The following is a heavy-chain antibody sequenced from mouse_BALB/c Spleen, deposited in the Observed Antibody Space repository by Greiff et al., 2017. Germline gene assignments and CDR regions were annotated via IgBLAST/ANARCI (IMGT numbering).Heavy chain of an antibody. J-gene: IGHJ4*01. V-gene: IGHV3-2*02. Sequence: EVKLVESGPGLVKPSQSLSLTCTVTGYSITSDYAWNWIRQFPGNKLEWMGYISYSGSTSYNPSLKSRISITRDTSKNQFFLQLNSVTTEDTATYYCARAYGNYDAMDYWGQGTSVTVSS. CDR1: GYSITSDYA. D-gene: IGHD2-1*01. CDR3: ARAYGNYDAMDY. CDR2: ISYSGST.